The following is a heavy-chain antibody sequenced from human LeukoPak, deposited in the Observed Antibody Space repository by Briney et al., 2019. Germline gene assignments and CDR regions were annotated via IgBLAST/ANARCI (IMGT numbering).Heavy chain of an antibody. V-gene: IGHV3-73*01. J-gene: IGHJ4*02. D-gene: IGHD4-23*01. CDR3: LARDSGNSTFDY. CDR1: GFTLSVPA. CDR2: IRSKANNYAT. Sequence: GGSLRLSCAASGFTLSVPAMHWVRQASGKWLEWVGRIRSKANNYATAYAASVKGRFTISRDDSKNTAYLQMNSLKTEDTAVYYCLARDSGNSTFDYWGEGTLVPVSS.